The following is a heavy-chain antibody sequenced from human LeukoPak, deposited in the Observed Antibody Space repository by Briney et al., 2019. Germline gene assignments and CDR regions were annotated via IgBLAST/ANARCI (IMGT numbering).Heavy chain of an antibody. J-gene: IGHJ4*02. Sequence: SVKVSCKASGGTFSSYAISWVRQAPGQGLEWMGGIIPIFGTANYAQKFQGRVTITTDESTSTAYMELSSLRSEDTAVYYCARGPPYYYDSSCYYYFDYWGQGTLVTVSS. CDR1: GGTFSSYA. D-gene: IGHD3-22*01. CDR3: ARGPPYYYDSSCYYYFDY. CDR2: IIPIFGTA. V-gene: IGHV1-69*05.